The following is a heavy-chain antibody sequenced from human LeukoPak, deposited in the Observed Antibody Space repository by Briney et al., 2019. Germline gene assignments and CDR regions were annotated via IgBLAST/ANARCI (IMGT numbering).Heavy chain of an antibody. J-gene: IGHJ4*02. CDR3: ARVEGNIVTTTEGYFDY. CDR1: GFTFSSCG. Sequence: GGSLRLSCAAAGFTFSSCGMHWVRQAPGKGLEWVAFIRYDGSNKYDADSVKGRFTISRDNSKNTLYLQMNSLRAEDTAVYYCARVEGNIVTTTEGYFDYWGQGTLVTVSS. V-gene: IGHV3-30*02. D-gene: IGHD5-12*01. CDR2: IRYDGSNK.